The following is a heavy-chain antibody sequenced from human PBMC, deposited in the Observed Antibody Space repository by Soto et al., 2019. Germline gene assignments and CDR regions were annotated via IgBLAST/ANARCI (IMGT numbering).Heavy chain of an antibody. CDR1: GGSISGGYY. CDR3: SRGRYSGYGYFDY. CDR2: IYHSGTI. D-gene: IGHD5-12*01. V-gene: IGHV4-31*03. Sequence: QVQLQESGPGLVEPSQTLSLTCTVSGGSISGGYYWTWIRQHPGKGLEWIGYIYHSGTIYYNQSLQSRVIISIDTSKNQFSLTLTSVTAADTAVYYCSRGRYSGYGYFDYWGQGILVTVSS. J-gene: IGHJ4*02.